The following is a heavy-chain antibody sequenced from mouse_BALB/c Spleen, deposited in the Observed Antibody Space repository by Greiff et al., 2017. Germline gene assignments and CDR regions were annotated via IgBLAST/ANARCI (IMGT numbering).Heavy chain of an antibody. Sequence: LVESGAELVRPGVSVKISCKGSGYTFTDYAMHWVKQSHAKSLEWIGVISTYYGDASYNQKFKGKATMTVDKSSSTAYMELARLTSEDSAIYYCARRGTTMITLYAMDYWGQGTSVTVSS. J-gene: IGHJ4*01. CDR3: ARRGTTMITLYAMDY. D-gene: IGHD2-4*01. V-gene: IGHV1S137*01. CDR2: ISTYYGDA. CDR1: GYTFTDYA.